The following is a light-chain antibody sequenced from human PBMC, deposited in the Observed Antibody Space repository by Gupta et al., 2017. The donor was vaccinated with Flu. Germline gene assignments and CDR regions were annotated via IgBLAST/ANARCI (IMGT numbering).Light chain of an antibody. CDR3: RSYSSTSTLGV. V-gene: IGLV2-14*01. Sequence: QSALTQPASASGSPGQSITITCTGSSSDVGGYNYVPWYQQHPGKAPKLMISEVSKRPSGVADRFSGSKSVNTASLTISGLQAEEEADDYCRSYSSTSTLGVFGTGTKVTVL. CDR1: SSDVGGYNY. J-gene: IGLJ1*01. CDR2: EVS.